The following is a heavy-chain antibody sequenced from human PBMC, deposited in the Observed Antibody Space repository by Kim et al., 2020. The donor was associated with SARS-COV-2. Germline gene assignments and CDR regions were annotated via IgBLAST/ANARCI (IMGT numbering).Heavy chain of an antibody. J-gene: IGHJ6*01. D-gene: IGHD1-26*01. CDR1: GFTISSYV. V-gene: IGHV4-59*08. Sequence: SETLSLTCGVTGFTISSYVLSWIRQAPGKGLEWMAYIYYSGSTHYSPSLQRRRTISLNAYNNQVSLTLRTVTAADTAAYYCSRRSPVGRYFCGMDV. CDR2: IYYSGST. CDR3: SRRSPVGRYFCGMDV.